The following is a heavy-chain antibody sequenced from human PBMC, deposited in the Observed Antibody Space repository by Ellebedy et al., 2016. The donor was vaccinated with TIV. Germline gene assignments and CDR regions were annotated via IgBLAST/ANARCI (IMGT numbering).Heavy chain of an antibody. CDR3: AKRDGYNYGSFDS. J-gene: IGHJ4*02. D-gene: IGHD5-24*01. CDR1: GGTYSNYA. Sequence: SVKVSCKASGGTYSNYAINWVRQAPGQGLEWMGGIIPTFGTTNFAQKFQGRVTISADEFASTAYMELSSLRSEDTAVYYCAKRDGYNYGSFDSWGQGTLVTVSS. CDR2: IIPTFGTT. V-gene: IGHV1-69*13.